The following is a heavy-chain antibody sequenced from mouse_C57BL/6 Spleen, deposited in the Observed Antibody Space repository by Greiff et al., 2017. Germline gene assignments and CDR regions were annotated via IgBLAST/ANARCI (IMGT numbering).Heavy chain of an antibody. Sequence: QVQLKESGPELVRPGASVKISCKAPGYTFTSHWMQWVRQRPGQGLEWIGEIFPGSGSTYYNEKFKGKATLTVDTSSSTAYMQLSSLTSEDSAVDVCSYYYGGRRYFDYWGQGTSLTVSS. CDR2: IFPGSGST. CDR1: GYTFTSHW. V-gene: IGHV1-56*01. J-gene: IGHJ2*02. CDR3: SYYYGGRRYFDY. D-gene: IGHD1-1*01.